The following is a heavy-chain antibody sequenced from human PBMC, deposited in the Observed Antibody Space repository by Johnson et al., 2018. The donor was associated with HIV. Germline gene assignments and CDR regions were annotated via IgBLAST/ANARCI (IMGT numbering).Heavy chain of an antibody. V-gene: IGHV3-9*01. CDR1: GFTFDDYA. D-gene: IGHD2-2*02. J-gene: IGHJ3*01. CDR3: AKTYRNDDAFDV. Sequence: VQLVESGGGLVQPGRSLRLSCAGTGFTFDDYAMPWVRQAPGKGLEWVSGISWNSGSIGYTDSVKGRFTIARDNAKNTLYLQMRGLRAEDTAVYFCAKTYRNDDAFDVWGQGTTVTVSS. CDR2: ISWNSGSI.